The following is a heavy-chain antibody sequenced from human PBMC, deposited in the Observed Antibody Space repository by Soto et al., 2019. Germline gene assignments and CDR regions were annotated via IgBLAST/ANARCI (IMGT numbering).Heavy chain of an antibody. J-gene: IGHJ4*02. CDR1: GFTFSSYA. Sequence: PGGSLRLSCAASGFTFSSYAMHWVRQAPGKGLEWVAVISYDGSNKYYADSVKGRFTISRDNAKNSLYLQMNSLRAEDTALYYCAKDISPALSSSWGQGTLVTVSS. CDR2: ISYDGSNK. D-gene: IGHD6-13*01. CDR3: AKDISPALSSS. V-gene: IGHV3-30-3*01.